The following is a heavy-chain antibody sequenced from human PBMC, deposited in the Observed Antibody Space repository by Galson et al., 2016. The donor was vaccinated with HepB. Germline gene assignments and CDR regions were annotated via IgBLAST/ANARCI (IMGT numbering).Heavy chain of an antibody. V-gene: IGHV1-69*06. CDR2: IIPIFGTA. CDR3: ARTRTVFGVVITGGWFDP. D-gene: IGHD3-3*01. CDR1: GGTFSSYA. J-gene: IGHJ5*01. Sequence: SVKVSCKASGGTFSSYAISWVRQAPGQGLEWMGGIIPIFGTANYAQKFQGRVTITADKSTSTAYMELSSLRSEDTAVYYCARTRTVFGVVITGGWFDPWGQRTLVTVSS.